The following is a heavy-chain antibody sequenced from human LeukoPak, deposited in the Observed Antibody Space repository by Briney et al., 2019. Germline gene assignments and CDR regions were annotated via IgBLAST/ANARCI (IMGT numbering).Heavy chain of an antibody. V-gene: IGHV4-4*07. Sequence: SETLSLTCTVSGGSISSYYWSWIRQPAGKGLEWIGHVHISGSTNYNPSLKSRVTISVDTSKNQFSLKLSSVTAADTAVYYCARIGYCSSTSCYGYYYYYMDVWGKGTTVTISS. J-gene: IGHJ6*03. CDR1: GGSISSYY. D-gene: IGHD2-2*01. CDR3: ARIGYCSSTSCYGYYYYYMDV. CDR2: VHISGST.